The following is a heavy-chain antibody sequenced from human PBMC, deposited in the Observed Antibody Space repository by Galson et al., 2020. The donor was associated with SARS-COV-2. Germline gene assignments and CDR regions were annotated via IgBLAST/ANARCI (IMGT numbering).Heavy chain of an antibody. CDR1: GGSISSYY. CDR2: IYDTRNI. CDR3: AKHRPFTTVFGEDAFDI. D-gene: IGHD1-1*01. J-gene: IGHJ3*02. V-gene: IGHV4-59*08. Sequence: SETLSLTSPVSGGSISSYYWSWIRPPPGQGLEWIGCIYDTRNINHYNPSLKTRVTISVDTSKNQFSLRLTSVTAADTAVYYCAKHRPFTTVFGEDAFDIWGQGTMITVSS.